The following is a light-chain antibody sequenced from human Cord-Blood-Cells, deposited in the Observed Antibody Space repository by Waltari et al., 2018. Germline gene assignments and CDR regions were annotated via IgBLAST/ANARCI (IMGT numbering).Light chain of an antibody. V-gene: IGLV2-14*01. J-gene: IGLJ2*01. Sequence: QSALTQPASVSGSPGQSLTISCTGTSSDVGGYNYVSCYQQHPGKAPKLMIYDVSKRPSGVSNRFSGSKSGNTASLTISGLQAEDEADYYCSSYTSSSTVVFGGGTKLTVL. CDR1: SSDVGGYNY. CDR2: DVS. CDR3: SSYTSSSTVV.